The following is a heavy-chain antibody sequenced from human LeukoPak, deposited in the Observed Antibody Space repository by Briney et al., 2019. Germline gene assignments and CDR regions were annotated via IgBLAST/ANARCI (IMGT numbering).Heavy chain of an antibody. Sequence: SETLSLTCTVSGGSTSSYYWSWIRQPPGKGLEWIGYIYDSGSTNYNPSLKSRVTISVDTSKNQLSLKLTSVTAADTAVYYCTKGGRRYILTYWGQGILVTVAP. CDR1: GGSTSSYY. V-gene: IGHV4-59*01. CDR3: TKGGRRYILTY. CDR2: IYDSGST. J-gene: IGHJ4*02. D-gene: IGHD3-9*01.